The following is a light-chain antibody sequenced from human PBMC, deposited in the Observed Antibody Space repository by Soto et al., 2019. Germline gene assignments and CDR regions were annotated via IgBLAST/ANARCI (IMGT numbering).Light chain of an antibody. V-gene: IGKV3-20*01. J-gene: IGKJ3*01. CDR3: QHYGSSVFT. CDR2: GGS. CDR1: QSISADY. Sequence: EIVLTQSPGTLSLSPGGRAALSCRASQSISADYLVWYQQKPGQAPRLLIYGGSSRATGIPDRFSGSGSGTDFPLTISRLAPEDVAVYYCQHYGSSVFTFGPGTKVDIK.